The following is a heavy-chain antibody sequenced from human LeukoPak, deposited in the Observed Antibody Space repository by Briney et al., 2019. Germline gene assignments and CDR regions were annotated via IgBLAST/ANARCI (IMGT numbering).Heavy chain of an antibody. CDR3: ATLLLFDY. Sequence: PGGSLRLSCAASGFTFSSYGMHWVRQAPGKGLEWVAVISYDGSNKYYADSVKGRFTISRDNSKNTLYLQMNSLRAEDTAVYYCATLLLFDYWGQGTLVTVSS. CDR1: GFTFSSYG. D-gene: IGHD2-15*01. J-gene: IGHJ4*02. V-gene: IGHV3-30*03. CDR2: ISYDGSNK.